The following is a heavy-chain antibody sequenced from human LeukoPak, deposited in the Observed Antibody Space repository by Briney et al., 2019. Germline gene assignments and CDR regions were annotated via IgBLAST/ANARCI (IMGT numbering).Heavy chain of an antibody. V-gene: IGHV3-23*01. J-gene: IGHJ6*03. CDR3: ANEGLYYFYYMDV. Sequence: GGSLRLSCAASGFTFSNFAMSWVRQAPGKGLEWVSAISSSGGSTYYADSVKGRFTIARDNSKKTMYLQMNSLRAEDTAVYYCANEGLYYFYYMDVWGKGTKVTVSS. CDR1: GFTFSNFA. CDR2: ISSSGGST.